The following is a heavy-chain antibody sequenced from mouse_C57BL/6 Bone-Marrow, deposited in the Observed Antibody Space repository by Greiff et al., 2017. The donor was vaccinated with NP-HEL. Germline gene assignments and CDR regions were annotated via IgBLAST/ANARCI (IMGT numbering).Heavy chain of an antibody. CDR3: ASRGYGSSSWFAY. V-gene: IGHV2-6*01. CDR1: GFSLTSYG. Sequence: VKLVESGPGLVAPSQSLSITCTVSGFSLTSYGVDWVRQSPGKGLAWLGVIWGVGSTNYNSALKSRLSISKDNSKSQVFLKMNSLQTDDTAMYYCASRGYGSSSWFAYWGQGTLVTVSA. J-gene: IGHJ3*01. CDR2: IWGVGST. D-gene: IGHD1-1*01.